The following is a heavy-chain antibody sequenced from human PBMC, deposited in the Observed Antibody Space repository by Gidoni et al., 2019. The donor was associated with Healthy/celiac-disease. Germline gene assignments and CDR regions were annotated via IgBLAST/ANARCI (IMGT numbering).Heavy chain of an antibody. CDR3: ARPRLYCSGGSCYSGAYYYGMDV. Sequence: QVQLVQSGAEVKKPGSSVKVSCKASGGTFSSYAISWVRQAPGQGLEWMGGIIPIFGTANHAKKFQGRVTITADESTSTAYMELSSLRSEDTAVYYCARPRLYCSGGSCYSGAYYYGMDVWGQGTTVTVSS. J-gene: IGHJ6*02. CDR1: GGTFSSYA. CDR2: IIPIFGTA. D-gene: IGHD2-15*01. V-gene: IGHV1-69*01.